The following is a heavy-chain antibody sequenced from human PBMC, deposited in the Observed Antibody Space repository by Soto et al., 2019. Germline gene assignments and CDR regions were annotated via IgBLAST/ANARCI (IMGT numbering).Heavy chain of an antibody. D-gene: IGHD6-6*01. V-gene: IGHV3-23*01. CDR1: GFTFRSYA. J-gene: IGHJ4*02. Sequence: EVQLLESGGGLVQPGGSLRLACAASGFTFRSYAMSWVRQAPGKGLAWVSSLSGDSSDRYYADYVMGRFTISRDYAKNTLFLQMNSLSAEDTAVYYCAKRCSGSSSMGCFDYWGQGTLVTVS. CDR3: AKRCSGSSSMGCFDY. CDR2: LSGDSSDR.